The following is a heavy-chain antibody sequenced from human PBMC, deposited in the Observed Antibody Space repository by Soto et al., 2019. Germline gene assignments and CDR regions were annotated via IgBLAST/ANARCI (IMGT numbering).Heavy chain of an antibody. V-gene: IGHV5-51*01. CDR2: IYPGDSNT. Sequence: PGESLKISCKGSGYSFTSYWIAWVRQMPGKGLEWMGIIYPGDSNTKYSPSFQGQVTFSADKSISTAFLQWSSLKASDTAMYYCARIGQGSFYDSGGYFSLVHGMDVWGQGTTVTVSS. J-gene: IGHJ6*02. CDR3: ARIGQGSFYDSGGYFSLVHGMDV. CDR1: GYSFTSYW. D-gene: IGHD3-22*01.